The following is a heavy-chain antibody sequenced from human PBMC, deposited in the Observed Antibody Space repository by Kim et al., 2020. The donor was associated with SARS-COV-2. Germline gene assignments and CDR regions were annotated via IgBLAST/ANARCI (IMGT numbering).Heavy chain of an antibody. CDR3: ARRGDYGGMDV. CDR2: IRSEVNSYAT. J-gene: IGHJ6*02. Sequence: GGSLRLSCAASGFTFSGSAIHWVRQASGKGLEWVGRIRSEVNSYATAYAASVKGRFTISRDDSKNTAFLQMNSLKTEDTAVYYCARRGDYGGMDVWGQGTTVTVYS. CDR1: GFTFSGSA. V-gene: IGHV3-73*01.